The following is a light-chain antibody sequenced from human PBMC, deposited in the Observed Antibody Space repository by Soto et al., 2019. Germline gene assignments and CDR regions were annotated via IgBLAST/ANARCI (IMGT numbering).Light chain of an antibody. J-gene: IGKJ4*01. CDR2: GAS. CDR1: QTVSSSY. CDR3: QQYGSSPT. V-gene: IGKV3-20*01. Sequence: IVFTQAPATLSVSPGERATLSRKASQTVSSSYLAWYQQKPGQAPRLLIYGASSRATGILDRFSGSGSGTDATLTINRLEPEDFAVYYCQQYGSSPTFGGGTKVDI.